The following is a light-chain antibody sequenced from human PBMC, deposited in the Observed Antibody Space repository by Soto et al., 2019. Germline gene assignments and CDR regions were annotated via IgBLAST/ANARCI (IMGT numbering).Light chain of an antibody. CDR3: QQYNRARA. V-gene: IGKV1-5*01. Sequence: DIQMTQSPSTLSASVGDRVTITCRASQSINSWLAWYQQTPGKAPKLLIYNASNLESGVPSRFSGSGSETEFTLTISLLQHDAFATYYCQQYNRARAFGQGTKVEIK. CDR2: NAS. CDR1: QSINSW. J-gene: IGKJ1*01.